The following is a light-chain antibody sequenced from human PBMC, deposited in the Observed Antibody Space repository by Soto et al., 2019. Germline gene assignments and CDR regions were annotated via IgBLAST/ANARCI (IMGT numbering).Light chain of an antibody. J-gene: IGLJ2*01. CDR2: DVR. Sequence: QSALTQPASVSGSPGQSITISCTGTSSDVGSYNYVSWYQQYTGKAPKLLIHDVRNRPSGVSDRFSGSKSGNTASLTISGLQAEDEADYYCNSFSSSSTPVLFGGGTKLTVL. CDR1: SSDVGSYNY. V-gene: IGLV2-14*01. CDR3: NSFSSSSTPVL.